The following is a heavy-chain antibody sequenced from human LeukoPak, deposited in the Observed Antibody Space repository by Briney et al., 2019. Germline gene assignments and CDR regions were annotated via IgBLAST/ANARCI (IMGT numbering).Heavy chain of an antibody. CDR2: INHSGST. CDR3: ARVGRMTTVVIRAFDI. V-gene: IGHV4-34*01. CDR1: GGSFSGYY. J-gene: IGHJ3*02. D-gene: IGHD4-23*01. Sequence: PSETLSLTCAVYGGSFSGYYWSWIRQPPGKGLEWIGEINHSGSTNYNPSLKSRVTISVDTSKNQFSLKLSSVTAADTAVYYCARVGRMTTVVIRAFDIWGQGTMVTVSS.